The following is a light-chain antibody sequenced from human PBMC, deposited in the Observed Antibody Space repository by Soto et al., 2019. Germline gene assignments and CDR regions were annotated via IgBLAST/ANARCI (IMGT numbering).Light chain of an antibody. Sequence: QSALTQPASVSGSPGQSITISCTGTSSDVGGYNYVSWYQQHPGKAPKLMIYEVSNRPSGVSNRFSGSKSGNTASLTISGLQAVDEADYYCSLYTSENAYVFGTGTKLTVL. CDR2: EVS. V-gene: IGLV2-14*01. CDR1: SSDVGGYNY. J-gene: IGLJ1*01. CDR3: SLYTSENAYV.